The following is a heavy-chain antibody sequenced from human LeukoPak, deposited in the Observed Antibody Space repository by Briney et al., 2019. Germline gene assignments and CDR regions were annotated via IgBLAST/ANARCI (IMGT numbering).Heavy chain of an antibody. J-gene: IGHJ4*02. CDR2: IYSGGST. V-gene: IGHV3-53*01. Sequence: GGSLRLSCAASGFTVSSNYMSWVRQAPGKGLEWVSVIYSGGSTYYADSVKGRFTISRDNSENTLYLQMNSLRAEDTAVYYCAVYDFWSGSYFDYWGQGTLVTVSS. CDR1: GFTVSSNY. CDR3: AVYDFWSGSYFDY. D-gene: IGHD3-3*01.